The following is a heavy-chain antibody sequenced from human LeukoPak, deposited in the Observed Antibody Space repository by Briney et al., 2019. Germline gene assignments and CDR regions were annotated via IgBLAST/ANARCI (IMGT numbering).Heavy chain of an antibody. CDR1: GFTFSSYS. D-gene: IGHD3-3*01. V-gene: IGHV3-21*01. CDR3: AREYYDFWSGYYMEGVYYFDY. CDR2: ISSSSSYI. J-gene: IGHJ4*02. Sequence: PGGSLRLSCAASGFTFSSYSTNWVRQAPGKGLEWVSSISSSSSYIYYADSVKGRFTISRDNAKNSLYLQMNSLRAEDTAVYYCAREYYDFWSGYYMEGVYYFDYWGQGTLVTVSS.